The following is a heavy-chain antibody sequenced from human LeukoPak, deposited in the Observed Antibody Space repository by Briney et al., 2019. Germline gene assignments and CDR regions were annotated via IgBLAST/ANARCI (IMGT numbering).Heavy chain of an antibody. D-gene: IGHD3-3*01. J-gene: IGHJ4*02. CDR2: ISSSSSTI. CDR1: GFTFSSYS. CDR3: ARAQRFLEWPTLDY. V-gene: IGHV3-48*01. Sequence: PGGSLRLSCAASGFTFSSYSMNWVRQAPGKGLEWVSYISSSSSTIYYADSVKGRFTISRDNAKNSLYLQMNSLRAEDTAVYYCARAQRFLEWPTLDYWGQGTLVTVSS.